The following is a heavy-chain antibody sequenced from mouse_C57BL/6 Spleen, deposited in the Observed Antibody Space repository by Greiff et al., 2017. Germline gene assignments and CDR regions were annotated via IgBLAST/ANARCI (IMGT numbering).Heavy chain of an antibody. CDR1: GYTFTSYG. CDR2: IYPRSGNT. J-gene: IGHJ2*01. CDR3: ARGGATTARTFDY. Sequence: QVQLQQSGAELARPGASVKLSCKASGYTFTSYGISWVKQRTGRGLEWIGEIYPRSGNTYYNEKFKGKATLTADKSSSTAYMELRSLTSEDSAVYFCARGGATTARTFDYWGQGTTLTVSS. V-gene: IGHV1-81*01. D-gene: IGHD1-2*01.